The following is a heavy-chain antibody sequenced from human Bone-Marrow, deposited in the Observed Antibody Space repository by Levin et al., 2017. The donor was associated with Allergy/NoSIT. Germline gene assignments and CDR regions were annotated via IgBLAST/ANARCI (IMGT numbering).Heavy chain of an antibody. V-gene: IGHV3-15*01. J-gene: IGHJ6*03. D-gene: IGHD3-3*01. CDR1: GFTFSDAS. CDR3: TTDPRLRFFYYHYMDV. CDR2: IKTKSEGETK. Sequence: GGSLRLSCAASGFTFSDASMSWVRQGPGKGLEWVGRIKTKSEGETKEYAAPVKGRFIISRDDSKNIMYLQMNSVKTEDTAVYYYTTDPRLRFFYYHYMDVWGAGTTVTVSS.